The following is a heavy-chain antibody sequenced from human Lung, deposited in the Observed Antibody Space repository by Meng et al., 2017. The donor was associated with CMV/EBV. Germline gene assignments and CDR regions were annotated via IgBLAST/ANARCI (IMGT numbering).Heavy chain of an antibody. Sequence: QVQLAQSGAEVKEPGASLKLSCKTSGYTFIDYHIHWVRQAPGQGLEWMGWISPYNGDTIYARDFQGWVTMTRDTSNRTLYMEVSRLRFDDTAVYYCARAIVKNGERQFDYWGQGTLVTVSS. CDR1: GYTFIDYH. D-gene: IGHD2-15*01. J-gene: IGHJ4*02. CDR2: ISPYNGDT. CDR3: ARAIVKNGERQFDY. V-gene: IGHV1-2*04.